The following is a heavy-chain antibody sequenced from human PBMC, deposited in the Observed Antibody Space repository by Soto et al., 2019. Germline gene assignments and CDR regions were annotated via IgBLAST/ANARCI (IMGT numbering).Heavy chain of an antibody. CDR1: GYTFTSHA. D-gene: IGHD6-13*01. CDR3: ARDGIAAAGTSWFDP. Sequence: ASVKVSCKASGYTFTSHAMHWVRQAPGQRLEWMGWINAGNGNTKYSQKFQGRVTITTDTSASTAYMELSSLRSEDTAVYYCARDGIAAAGTSWFDPWGQGTLVTV. CDR2: INAGNGNT. J-gene: IGHJ5*02. V-gene: IGHV1-3*01.